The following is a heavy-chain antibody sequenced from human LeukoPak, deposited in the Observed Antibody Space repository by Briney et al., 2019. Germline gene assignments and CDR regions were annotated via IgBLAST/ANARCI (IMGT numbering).Heavy chain of an antibody. CDR1: GFSLSTSEVA. CDR3: AHRRSGCFGY. CDR2: IFWDDDK. J-gene: IGHJ4*02. V-gene: IGHV2-5*02. Sequence: SGPTLVKPTQTLTLTCTFSGFSLSTSEVAVGWIRQPPEKALEWLALIFWDDDKRYSPSLKSRLTITKDTPKNQVVLTMTNMDPVDTATYYCAHRRSGCFGYWGQGTLVTVSS. D-gene: IGHD3-3*01.